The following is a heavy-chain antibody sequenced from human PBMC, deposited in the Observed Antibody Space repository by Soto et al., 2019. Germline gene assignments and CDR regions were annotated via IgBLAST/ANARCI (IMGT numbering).Heavy chain of an antibody. CDR3: ARSGHYDSSGYWNWFDP. J-gene: IGHJ5*02. CDR1: GGTFSSYA. V-gene: IGHV1-69*13. Sequence: VKVSCKASGGTFSSYAISWVRQAPGQGLEWMGGIIPIFGTANYAQKFQGRVTITADESTSTAYMELSSLRSEDTAVYYCARSGHYDSSGYWNWFDPWGQGTLVTVSS. D-gene: IGHD3-22*01. CDR2: IIPIFGTA.